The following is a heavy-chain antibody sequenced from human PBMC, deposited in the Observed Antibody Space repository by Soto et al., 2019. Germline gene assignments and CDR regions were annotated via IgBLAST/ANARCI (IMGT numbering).Heavy chain of an antibody. D-gene: IGHD4-17*01. Sequence: GGSLRLSCAASGFTFSSYSMNWVRQAPGKGLEWVSSISSSSYIYYADSVKGRFTISRDNAKNSLYLQMNSLRAEDTAVYYCARDEESTTVPLYWNFDLWGRGTLVTVSS. J-gene: IGHJ2*01. CDR2: ISSSSYI. CDR3: ARDEESTTVPLYWNFDL. V-gene: IGHV3-21*01. CDR1: GFTFSSYS.